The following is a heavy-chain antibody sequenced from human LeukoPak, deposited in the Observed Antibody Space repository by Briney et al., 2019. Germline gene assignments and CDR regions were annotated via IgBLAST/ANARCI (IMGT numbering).Heavy chain of an antibody. V-gene: IGHV4-39*01. D-gene: IGHD4-17*01. CDR2: IYYSGST. CDR3: ARQTYGVPPDAFDI. Sequence: SETLSLTCTVSGGSISSSSYYWGWIRQPPGKGLEWIGSIYYSGSTYYNPSLKSRVTISVDTSKNQFSLKLRSVTAADTAVYYCARQTYGVPPDAFDIWGQGTMVTVSS. CDR1: GGSISSSSYY. J-gene: IGHJ3*02.